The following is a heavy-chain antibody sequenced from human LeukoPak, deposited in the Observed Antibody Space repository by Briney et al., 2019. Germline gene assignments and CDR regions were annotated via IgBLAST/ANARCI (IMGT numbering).Heavy chain of an antibody. CDR2: LRGNGDT. D-gene: IGHD5-24*01. J-gene: IGHJ6*02. V-gene: IGHV3-23*01. Sequence: GGSLRLSCAASGFTFSSYAMSWVREAPARGLEWVSSLRGNGDTFYADSVKGRFTISRDNSKNTLYLQMNSLRAEDTAVYYCARGERSGSMDVWGQGTTVTVSS. CDR1: GFTFSSYA. CDR3: ARGERSGSMDV.